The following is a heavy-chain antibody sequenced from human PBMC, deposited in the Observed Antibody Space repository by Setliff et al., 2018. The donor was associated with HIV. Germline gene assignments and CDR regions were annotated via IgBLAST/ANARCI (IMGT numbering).Heavy chain of an antibody. V-gene: IGHV7-4-1*02. Sequence: GASVKVSCKASGYTFNSYGINWVRQAPGQGLEWMGWINTVTGNPTYAQGFTGRFVFSLDTFVSTAYLQISSLKAEDSAVYYCARRMEMTPIGYWGQGTLVTVSS. CDR3: ARRMEMTPIGY. CDR2: INTVTGNP. J-gene: IGHJ4*02. D-gene: IGHD2-15*01. CDR1: GYTFNSYG.